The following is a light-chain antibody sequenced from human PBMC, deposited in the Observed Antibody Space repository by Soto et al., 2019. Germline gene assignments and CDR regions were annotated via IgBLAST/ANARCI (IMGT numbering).Light chain of an antibody. V-gene: IGLV1-44*01. CDR2: SDN. J-gene: IGLJ1*01. Sequence: QSVLTQPPSASGTPGQRVTISCSGSDSNVGSNTVNWYQHLPGTAPKLLIYSDNQRPSGVPDRFSGSKSGTSASLAISGLQSDDEDDYYCAAWDYSLNGQVFGTGTKLTVL. CDR1: DSNVGSNT. CDR3: AAWDYSLNGQV.